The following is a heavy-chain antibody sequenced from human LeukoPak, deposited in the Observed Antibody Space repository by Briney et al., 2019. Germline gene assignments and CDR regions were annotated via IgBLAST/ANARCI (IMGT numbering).Heavy chain of an antibody. J-gene: IGHJ3*02. CDR2: ISYDGSNK. CDR1: GFTFSSYG. Sequence: GGSLRLSCAASGFTFSSYGMHWVRQAPGKGLEWVAVISYDGSNKYYADSVKGRFTISRDNSKNTLYLQMNSLRAEDTAVYYCAKDIGGQLYDAFDIWGQGTMVTVSS. V-gene: IGHV3-30*18. CDR3: AKDIGGQLYDAFDI. D-gene: IGHD6-6*01.